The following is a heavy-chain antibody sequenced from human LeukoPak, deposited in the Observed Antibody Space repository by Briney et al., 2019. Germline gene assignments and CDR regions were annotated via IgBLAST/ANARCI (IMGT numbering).Heavy chain of an antibody. CDR3: ARGLYPSCWFDP. CDR1: GYTFTGYD. CDR2: INPNSGGT. Sequence: ASVKVSCKASGYTFTGYDMHWVRQAPGQGLEWMGWINPNSGGTNYAQKFQGRVTMTRDTSISTAYMELSRLRSDDTAVYYCARGLYPSCWFDPWGQGTLVTVSS. D-gene: IGHD2/OR15-2a*01. J-gene: IGHJ5*02. V-gene: IGHV1-2*02.